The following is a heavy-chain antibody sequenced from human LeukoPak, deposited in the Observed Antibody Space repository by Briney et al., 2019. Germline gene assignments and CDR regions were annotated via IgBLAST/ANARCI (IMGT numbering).Heavy chain of an antibody. J-gene: IGHJ4*02. CDR1: GFTFSSYA. Sequence: GRSLRLSCAASGFTFSSYAMHWVRQAPGKGLEWVAVISYDGSNKYYADSVKGRFTISGDNSKNTLYLQMNSLRAEDTAVYYCARERGYSGYDYYFDYWGQGTLVTVSS. CDR3: ARERGYSGYDYYFDY. D-gene: IGHD5-12*01. CDR2: ISYDGSNK. V-gene: IGHV3-30*04.